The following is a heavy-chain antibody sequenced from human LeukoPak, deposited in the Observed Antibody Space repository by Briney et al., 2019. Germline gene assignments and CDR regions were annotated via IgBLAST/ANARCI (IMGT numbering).Heavy chain of an antibody. CDR3: ARDGAAAEGWFDP. V-gene: IGHV4-31*03. CDR2: IYYSGST. Sequence: SETLSLTCTVSGGSISSGGYYWSWIRQHPGKGLEWIGYIYYSGSTYYNPSLKSRVTISVDTSKNQFSLKLSSVTAADTAVYYCARDGAAAEGWFDPWGQGTLVTVYS. J-gene: IGHJ5*02. CDR1: GGSISSGGYY. D-gene: IGHD6-25*01.